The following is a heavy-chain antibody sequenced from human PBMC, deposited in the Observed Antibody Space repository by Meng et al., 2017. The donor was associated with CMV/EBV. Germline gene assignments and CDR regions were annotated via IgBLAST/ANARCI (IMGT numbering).Heavy chain of an antibody. CDR1: GFTFSSYG. Sequence: GESLKISCAASGFTFSSYGMHWVRQAPGTGLEWVAFIRYDGSNKYYADSVKGRFTISRDNSKNTLYLQMNSLRAEDTAVYYCAKEPDTYYDFWSGYYYYYYGMDVWGQGTTVTVSS. J-gene: IGHJ6*02. V-gene: IGHV3-30*02. D-gene: IGHD3-3*01. CDR3: AKEPDTYYDFWSGYYYYYYGMDV. CDR2: IRYDGSNK.